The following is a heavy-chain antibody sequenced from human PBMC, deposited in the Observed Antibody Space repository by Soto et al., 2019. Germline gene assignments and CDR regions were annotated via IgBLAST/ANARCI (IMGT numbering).Heavy chain of an antibody. V-gene: IGHV3-11*01. CDR3: ARVSSGYYYYGMDV. D-gene: IGHD2-15*01. CDR2: ISSSGSTI. Sequence: PGGSLRLSCAASGFTFSDYYMSCIRQAPGKGLERVSYISSSGSTIYYADSVKGRFTISGDNAKYSLYLQMNSLRVEDTGVYYCARVSSGYYYYGMDVWGQGTTVTVSS. CDR1: GFTFSDYY. J-gene: IGHJ6*02.